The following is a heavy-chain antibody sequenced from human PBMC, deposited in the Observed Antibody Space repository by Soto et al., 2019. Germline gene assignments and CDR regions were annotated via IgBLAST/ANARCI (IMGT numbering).Heavy chain of an antibody. CDR2: ISYDGSNK. D-gene: IGHD2-15*01. J-gene: IGHJ4*02. CDR1: GFTFSSYA. V-gene: IGHV3-30-3*01. CDR3: SGGSCPDY. Sequence: GGSLRLSCAASGFTFSSYAMHWVRQAPGKGLEWVAVISYDGSNKYYADSVKGRFTISRDNSKNTLYLQMNSLRAEDTAVYYCSGGSCPDYWGQGTLVTVSS.